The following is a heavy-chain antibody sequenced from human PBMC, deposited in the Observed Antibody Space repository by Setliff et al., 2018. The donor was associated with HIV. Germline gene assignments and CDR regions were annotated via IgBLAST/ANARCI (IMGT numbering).Heavy chain of an antibody. J-gene: IGHJ2*01. CDR1: GFTFSSYW. V-gene: IGHV3-74*01. CDR3: ARSSVRKGSSSWYSEDSYWYFDL. CDR2: INSDGSST. D-gene: IGHD6-13*01. Sequence: GESLKISCAASGFTFSSYWMHWVRQAPGKGLVWVSRINSDGSSTSYADSVKGRFTISRDNAKNTLYLQMNSLRAEDTAVYYCARSSVRKGSSSWYSEDSYWYFDLWGRGTLVTVSS.